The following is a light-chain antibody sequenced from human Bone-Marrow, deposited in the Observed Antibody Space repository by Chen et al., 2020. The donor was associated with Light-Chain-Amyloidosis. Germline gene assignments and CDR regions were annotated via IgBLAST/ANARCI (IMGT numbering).Light chain of an antibody. Sequence: SYVLTQPSSVSVAPGQTAKIACGGNNSGSTSVNWYQQTPGQAPLLVVYDDSDRPSGIPELLSGSNSGNTATLTISMVEAGDEADYYCQVWDRSSDRPMFGGGTKLTIL. CDR3: QVWDRSSDRPM. J-gene: IGLJ3*02. CDR2: DDS. V-gene: IGLV3-21*02. CDR1: NSGSTS.